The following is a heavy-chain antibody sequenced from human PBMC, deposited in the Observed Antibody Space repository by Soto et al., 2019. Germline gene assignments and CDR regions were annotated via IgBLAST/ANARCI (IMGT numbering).Heavy chain of an antibody. V-gene: IGHV2-70*13. CDR3: ARTSALPLGYPHGMDV. CDR2: IDWDDDK. J-gene: IGHJ6*02. Sequence: ESGPTLVNPTQTLTLTCTFSGFSLNSNGMCVNWIRQPPGKALEWLALIDWDDDKYYSTSLKTRLTISRDTSKNQVVLAMTNMDPVDTATYYCARTSALPLGYPHGMDVLGQGTTVTVSS. CDR1: GFSLNSNGMC. D-gene: IGHD7-27*01.